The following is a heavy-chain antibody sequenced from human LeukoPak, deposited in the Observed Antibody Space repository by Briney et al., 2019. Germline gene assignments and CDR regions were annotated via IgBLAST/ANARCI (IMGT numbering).Heavy chain of an antibody. D-gene: IGHD2-2*01. Sequence: SETLSLTCAVYGGSFSGYYWSWIRQSPGKGLEWIGEINHSGSTNYNPSLKSRVTISVDTSKNQFSLKLSSVTAADTAVYYCARSAMPPSRTTSRSNWFDPWGQGTLVTVSS. CDR1: GGSFSGYY. J-gene: IGHJ5*02. CDR3: ARSAMPPSRTTSRSNWFDP. CDR2: INHSGST. V-gene: IGHV4-34*01.